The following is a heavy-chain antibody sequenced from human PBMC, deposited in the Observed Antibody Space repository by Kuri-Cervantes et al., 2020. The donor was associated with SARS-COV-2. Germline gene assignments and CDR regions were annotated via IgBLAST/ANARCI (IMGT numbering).Heavy chain of an antibody. D-gene: IGHD2-8*01. CDR1: GGSFNNYY. CDR2: INHTGST. Sequence: SETLSLTCAVYGGSFNNYYWNWIRQPPGKGLEWIGEINHTGSTNYNPSLKSRVTISVDTSKNQFSLKLSSVTAADTAVYYCARTSEMGYYFDYWGQGTLVTVSS. CDR3: ARTSEMGYYFDY. J-gene: IGHJ4*02. V-gene: IGHV4-34*01.